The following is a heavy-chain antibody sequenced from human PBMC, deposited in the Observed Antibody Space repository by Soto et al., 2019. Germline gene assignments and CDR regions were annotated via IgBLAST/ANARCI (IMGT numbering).Heavy chain of an antibody. V-gene: IGHV4-59*11. J-gene: IGHJ5*01. D-gene: IGHD6-19*01. CDR2: IYYSGST. Sequence: SATLSLTCIVSGGSINRHYCHWIRQPPGKPLEWIGYIYYSGSTNYSPSLKSRVTMSVDTSKNQFSLRLNSVTTADTAVYYCARGGLYSSQTANFDSWGQGILVTVS. CDR1: GGSINRHY. CDR3: ARGGLYSSQTANFDS.